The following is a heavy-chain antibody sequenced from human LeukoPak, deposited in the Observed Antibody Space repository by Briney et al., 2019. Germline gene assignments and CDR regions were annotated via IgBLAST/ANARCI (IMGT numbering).Heavy chain of an antibody. CDR2: ISSTSRTI. D-gene: IGHD3-22*01. CDR3: GRGGSSGYNYNAFDI. V-gene: IGHV3-48*04. Sequence: PGGSLRLSCAASGFTFSSYSMNWVRQAPGKGLEWVSYISSTSRTIYYADSVRGRFTISRDNARNSLYLQMNSLRAEDTAVYYCGRGGSSGYNYNAFDIWGQGTMVTVSS. J-gene: IGHJ3*02. CDR1: GFTFSSYS.